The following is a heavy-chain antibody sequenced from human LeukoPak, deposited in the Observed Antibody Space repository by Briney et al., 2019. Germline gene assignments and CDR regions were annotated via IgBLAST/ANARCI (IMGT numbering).Heavy chain of an antibody. J-gene: IGHJ5*02. CDR1: GGSFSGYY. Sequence: SETLSLTCAVYGGSFSGYYWSWIRQPPGKGLEWIGEINHSGSTNYNPSLKSRVTMSVDTPMNQFSLKMSSVTAADTAVYYCARTPEVVGWFDPWGQGTLVTVSS. CDR2: INHSGST. CDR3: ARTPEVVGWFDP. V-gene: IGHV4-34*01.